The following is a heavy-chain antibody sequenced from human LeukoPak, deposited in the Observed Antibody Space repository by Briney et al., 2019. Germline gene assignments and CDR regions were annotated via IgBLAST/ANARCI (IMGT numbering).Heavy chain of an antibody. J-gene: IGHJ4*02. CDR2: IYYSGST. D-gene: IGHD3-16*01. V-gene: IGHV4-39*01. CDR3: ARQGLWRYASY. CDR1: GGSIGSRDFY. Sequence: SETLSLTCTVSGGSIGSRDFYWGWIRQPPGKGLEWIGGIYYSGSTYCNPSLKSRVTISVDTSKNQFSLKLRSVTAADTAVYYCARQGLWRYASYWGQGSLVTVSS.